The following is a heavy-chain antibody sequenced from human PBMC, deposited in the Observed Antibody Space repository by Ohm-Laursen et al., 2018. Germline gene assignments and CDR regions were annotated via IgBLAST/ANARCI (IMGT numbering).Heavy chain of an antibody. D-gene: IGHD3-22*01. J-gene: IGHJ4*02. CDR3: AREAYYDSSGYYSFDY. CDR1: GGSISSYY. CDR2: TYYSGST. V-gene: IGHV4-59*12. Sequence: TLSLTCAVSGGSISSYYWSWIRQPPGKGLEWIGYTYYSGSTYYNPSLKSRVTISVDTSKNQFSLKLSSVTAADTAVYYCAREAYYDSSGYYSFDYWGQGTLVTVSS.